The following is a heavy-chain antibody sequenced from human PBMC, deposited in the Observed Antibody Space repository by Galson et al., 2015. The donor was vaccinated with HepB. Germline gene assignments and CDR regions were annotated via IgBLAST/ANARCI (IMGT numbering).Heavy chain of an antibody. CDR3: ARHSVAGTRVWDY. D-gene: IGHD6-19*01. Sequence: CAISGDSVSSNSAAWNWIRQSPSRGLEWLGRTYYRSKWYNDYAVSVKSRITINPDTSKNQFSLKLSSVTAADTAVYYCARHSVAGTRVWDYWGQGTLVTVSS. CDR1: GDSVSSNSAA. CDR2: TYYRSKWYN. J-gene: IGHJ4*02. V-gene: IGHV6-1*01.